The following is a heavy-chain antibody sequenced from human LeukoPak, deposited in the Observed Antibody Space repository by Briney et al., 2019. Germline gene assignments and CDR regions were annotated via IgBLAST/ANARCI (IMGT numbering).Heavy chain of an antibody. CDR2: IFYSGGT. CDR1: GGSTSSYH. D-gene: IGHD1-1*01. Sequence: SETLSLTCTVSGGSTSSYHWNWIRQPPAKGLEWIGNIFYSGGTNYNPSLKSRVTISVDTSKKQISLKLSSVTAADTAVYYCAGRTDSPNSFDCWGQGTLVTVSS. J-gene: IGHJ4*02. V-gene: IGHV4-59*08. CDR3: AGRTDSPNSFDC.